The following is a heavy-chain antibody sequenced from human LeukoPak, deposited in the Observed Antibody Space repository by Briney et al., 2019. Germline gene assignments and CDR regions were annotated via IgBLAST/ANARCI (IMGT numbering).Heavy chain of an antibody. CDR1: GFTFSSYA. CDR3: ARDPELLFLYYSDY. D-gene: IGHD3-3*01. CDR2: ISFDGSNK. V-gene: IGHV3-30-3*01. Sequence: PGGSLRLSCAASGFTFSSYAMHWVRQAPGEGLEWVAVISFDGSNKYYADSVKGRFTISRDNSKNTLYLQMNSLRAEDTAVYYFARDPELLFLYYSDYWGQGTLVTVSS. J-gene: IGHJ4*02.